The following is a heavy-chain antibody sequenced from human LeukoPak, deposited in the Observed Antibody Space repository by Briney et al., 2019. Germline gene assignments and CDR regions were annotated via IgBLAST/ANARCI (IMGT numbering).Heavy chain of an antibody. D-gene: IGHD1-26*01. CDR2: ISWNSGSI. CDR3: AKTGYSGSYYEWFDP. CDR1: GFTFDDYA. V-gene: IGHV3-9*01. Sequence: GRSLRLSCAASGFTFDDYAMHWVRQAPGKGLEWVSGISWNSGSIGYADSVKGRFTISRDNAKNSLYLQMNSLRAEDTALYYCAKTGYSGSYYEWFDPWGQGTLVTVSS. J-gene: IGHJ5*02.